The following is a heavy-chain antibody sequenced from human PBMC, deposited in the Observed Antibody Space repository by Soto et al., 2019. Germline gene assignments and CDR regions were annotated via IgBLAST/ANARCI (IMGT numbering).Heavy chain of an antibody. Sequence: EASVKVSCKASGYTFTGYYMHWVRQAPGQGLEWMGWINPNSGGTNYAQKFQGWVTMTRDTSISTAYMELSRLRSDDTAVYYCARGYGDYDFWSGYFSHYYYYMDVWGKGTTVTVSS. CDR3: ARGYGDYDFWSGYFSHYYYYMDV. J-gene: IGHJ6*03. D-gene: IGHD3-3*01. V-gene: IGHV1-2*04. CDR2: INPNSGGT. CDR1: GYTFTGYY.